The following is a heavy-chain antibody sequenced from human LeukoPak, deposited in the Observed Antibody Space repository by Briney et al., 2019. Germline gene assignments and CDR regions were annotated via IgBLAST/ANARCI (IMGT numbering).Heavy chain of an antibody. J-gene: IGHJ4*02. V-gene: IGHV1-18*01. CDR2: ISAYNGNT. D-gene: IGHD2-2*02. CDR1: GYTFITYG. CDR3: ARGGYCSSTSCYNSDVSYY. Sequence: GASVKVSCKASGYTFITYGITWVRQAPGQGLEWMGWISAYNGNTDYPQKLQGRVTMTTDTSTSTAYMELRSLRSDDTAVYYCARGGYCSSTSCYNSDVSYYWGQGTLVTVSS.